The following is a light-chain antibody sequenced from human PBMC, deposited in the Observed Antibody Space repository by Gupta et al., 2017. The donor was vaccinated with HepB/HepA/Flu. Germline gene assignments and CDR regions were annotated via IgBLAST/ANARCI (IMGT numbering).Light chain of an antibody. V-gene: IGKV3-20*01. CDR1: QSVSSSY. J-gene: IGKJ1*01. CDR3: QQYCTSPWT. Sequence: EIVLTQSAGTLSLSPGERATLSCRASQSVSSSYFASYHQRPVQAPRLLICGPSSSATPISDTFRGCASLTDFTLTIIRLAPAPFALYFSQQYCTSPWTFGQGTKVE. CDR2: GPS.